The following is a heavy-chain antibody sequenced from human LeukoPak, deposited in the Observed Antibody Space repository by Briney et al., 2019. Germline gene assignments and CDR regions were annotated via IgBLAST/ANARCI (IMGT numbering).Heavy chain of an antibody. Sequence: SETLSLTCTVSGGSISTSSSYWGWIRQPPGKGLEWIASIYYSGNTYYNPSLKSRVAISIDTSKNQFSLKLSSVTAADTAVYYCARRGENWGIAFDIWGQGTMVTVSS. CDR3: ARRGENWGIAFDI. J-gene: IGHJ3*02. D-gene: IGHD3-16*01. CDR2: IYYSGNT. V-gene: IGHV4-39*01. CDR1: GGSISTSSSY.